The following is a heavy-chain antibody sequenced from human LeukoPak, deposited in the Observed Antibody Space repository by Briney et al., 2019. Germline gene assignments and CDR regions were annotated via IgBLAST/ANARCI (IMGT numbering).Heavy chain of an antibody. CDR2: ISRSGRTI. CDR3: ARLHAPEGSLDY. Sequence: GGSLRLSCAASGFTFSSYEMNWVRQAPGMGLEWVSYISRSGRTIYYADSVKGRFTISRDNAKKSLYLQMNSLRVEDTAVYYCARLHAPEGSLDYWGQGALVTVSS. V-gene: IGHV3-48*03. D-gene: IGHD1-1*01. CDR1: GFTFSSYE. J-gene: IGHJ4*02.